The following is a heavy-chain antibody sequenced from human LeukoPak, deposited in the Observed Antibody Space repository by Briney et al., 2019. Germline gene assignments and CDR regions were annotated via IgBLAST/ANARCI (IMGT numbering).Heavy chain of an antibody. CDR3: AKGGVVYAATYHDY. D-gene: IGHD2-8*02. CDR2: ISGSGGST. J-gene: IGHJ4*02. CDR1: GFIVSSYS. V-gene: IGHV3-23*01. Sequence: GGSLRLSCAASGFIVSSYSMHWVRQAPGKGLEWVSAISGSGGSTYYADSVKGRFTISRDNSKNTLYLQMNSLRAEDTAVYYCAKGGVVYAATYHDYWGQGTLVTVSS.